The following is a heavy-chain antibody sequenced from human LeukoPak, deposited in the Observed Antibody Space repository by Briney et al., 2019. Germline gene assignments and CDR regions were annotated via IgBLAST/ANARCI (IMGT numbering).Heavy chain of an antibody. Sequence: GGSLRLSCAASGFTLGVYWMTWVRQAPGKGLEWVANINQDGSEKHYLDSVKGRYTISRDNPRNSLSLQMSSLRAEDTAIYYCARNSESLTHPKYWGQGTLVTVSS. CDR3: ARNSESLTHPKY. J-gene: IGHJ4*02. CDR2: INQDGSEK. D-gene: IGHD1-14*01. V-gene: IGHV3-7*01. CDR1: GFTLGVYW.